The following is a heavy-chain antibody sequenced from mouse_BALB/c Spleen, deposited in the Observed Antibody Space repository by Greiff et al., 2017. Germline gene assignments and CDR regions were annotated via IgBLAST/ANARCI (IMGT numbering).Heavy chain of an antibody. CDR2: ILPGSGST. CDR1: GYTFSSYW. CDR3: ARGGVFITTAPYAMDY. Sequence: QVQLQQSGAELMKPGASVKISCKATGYTFSSYWIEWVKQRPGHGLEWIGEILPGSGSTNYNEKFKGKATFTADTSSNTAYMQLSSLTSEDSAVYYCARGGVFITTAPYAMDYWGQGTSVTVSS. V-gene: IGHV1-9*01. J-gene: IGHJ4*01. D-gene: IGHD1-2*01.